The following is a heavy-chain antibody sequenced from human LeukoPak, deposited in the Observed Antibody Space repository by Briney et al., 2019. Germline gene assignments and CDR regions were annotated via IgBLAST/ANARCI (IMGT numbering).Heavy chain of an antibody. D-gene: IGHD3-3*01. CDR2: ISVGSSSTI. V-gene: IGHV3-48*01. Sequence: PGGSLRLSCAASGFTFITYSMSWVRQAPGKGLEWVSYISVGSSSTIYYADSVKGRFTISRDNSKNTLYLQMNSLRAEDTVVYYCARGPLRFLEWFGFDYWGQGTLVTVSS. J-gene: IGHJ4*02. CDR3: ARGPLRFLEWFGFDY. CDR1: GFTFITYS.